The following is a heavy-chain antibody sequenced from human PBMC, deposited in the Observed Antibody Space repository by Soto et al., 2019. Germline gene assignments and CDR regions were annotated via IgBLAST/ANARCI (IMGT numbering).Heavy chain of an antibody. V-gene: IGHV1-18*01. CDR2: ISAYNGNT. CDR1: GYTFTSYG. D-gene: IGHD6-13*01. CDR3: AREQQLVDCSFDY. Sequence: ASVKLYCKGSGYTFTSYGVGWGRKTPGQGLEWMGWISAYNGNTNYAQKLQGRVTMTTDTSTSTAYMELRSLRSDDTAVYYCAREQQLVDCSFDYCGQGTLVTVFS. J-gene: IGHJ4*02.